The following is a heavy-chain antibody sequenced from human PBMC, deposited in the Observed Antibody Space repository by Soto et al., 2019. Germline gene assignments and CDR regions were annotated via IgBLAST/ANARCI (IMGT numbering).Heavy chain of an antibody. Sequence: SETLSLTCAVSGDSIGTFYCSWFRQPAGGGLEWIGRFSLNGDTDYNPSLRSRLTMSFDTSKSQFSLRLSSVTAADTAVYYCAREVKQRLGYYYIGLDVWGQGTTVTVSS. CDR1: GDSIGTFY. CDR2: FSLNGDT. V-gene: IGHV4-4*07. CDR3: AREVKQRLGYYYIGLDV. D-gene: IGHD6-25*01. J-gene: IGHJ6*02.